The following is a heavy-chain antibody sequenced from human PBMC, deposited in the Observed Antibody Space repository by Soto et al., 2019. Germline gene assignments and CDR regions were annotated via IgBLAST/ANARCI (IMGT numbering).Heavy chain of an antibody. D-gene: IGHD1-26*01. Sequence: QVQLQESGPGQVKPSETLSLTCTVSGDSVSSSGYYWGWIRQPPGKGLEWIASLYYSGRTYYNPSLKSRVTISEDTSKTHFSLKFTSVTAADTAVYYCARKHGGNYAFDMWGQGTMVTVSS. CDR2: LYYSGRT. CDR3: ARKHGGNYAFDM. J-gene: IGHJ3*02. V-gene: IGHV4-39*02. CDR1: GDSVSSSGYY.